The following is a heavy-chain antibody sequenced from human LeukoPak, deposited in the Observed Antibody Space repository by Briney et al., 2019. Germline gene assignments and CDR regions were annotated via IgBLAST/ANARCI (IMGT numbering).Heavy chain of an antibody. J-gene: IGHJ4*02. Sequence: PSETLTLTCTVSGGSISSYYWSWIRQPPGKGLEWIGYIYYRGSTNYNPSLKSRVTISVDTSKNQFSLKLSSVTAADTAVYYCARVVAASGWFGGEIDYWGQGTLVTVSS. CDR3: ARVVAASGWFGGEIDY. V-gene: IGHV4-59*01. CDR2: IYYRGST. D-gene: IGHD6-19*01. CDR1: GGSISSYY.